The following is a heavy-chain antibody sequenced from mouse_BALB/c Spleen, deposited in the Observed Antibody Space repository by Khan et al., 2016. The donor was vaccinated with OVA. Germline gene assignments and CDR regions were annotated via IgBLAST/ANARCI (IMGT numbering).Heavy chain of an antibody. Sequence: EVQLVESGGGLVQPGGSLKLSCAASGFTFSSYGMSWVRQTPDKRLELVATINSNGGSTYYPDSVKGRFTISRDNAKNTLYLQMSSLKSEETAMYYCARRARTINWGQGTTLTVSS. V-gene: IGHV5-6-3*01. CDR1: GFTFSSYG. CDR3: ARRARTIN. J-gene: IGHJ2*01. CDR2: INSNGGST. D-gene: IGHD3-3*01.